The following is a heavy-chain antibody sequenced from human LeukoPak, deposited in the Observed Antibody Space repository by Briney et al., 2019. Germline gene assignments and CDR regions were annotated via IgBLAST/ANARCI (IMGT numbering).Heavy chain of an antibody. J-gene: IGHJ4*02. Sequence: GGSLRLSCAASGFTFSTYAMHWVRQAPGKGLEWVSIISTSGDTTYYAGFVKGRFTISRDNSKNTLFLQMNSLRAEDTAVYYCARGSPLSYYFDYWGQGTLVTVSS. CDR2: ISTSGDTT. V-gene: IGHV3-23*01. CDR3: ARGSPLSYYFDY. CDR1: GFTFSTYA. D-gene: IGHD2/OR15-2a*01.